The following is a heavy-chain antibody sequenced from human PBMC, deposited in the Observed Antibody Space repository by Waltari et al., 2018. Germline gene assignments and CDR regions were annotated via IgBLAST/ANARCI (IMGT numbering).Heavy chain of an antibody. Sequence: EVQLVESGGGLIQPGGSLRLSCAASGFTVSSNYMSWVRQAPGKGLEWVSVIYSGCSTYYADSVKGRFTISRDNSKNTLYLQMNSLRAEDTAVYYCARDWSSSGWYLEYWGQGTLVTVSS. V-gene: IGHV3-53*01. D-gene: IGHD6-19*01. CDR3: ARDWSSSGWYLEY. CDR2: IYSGCST. J-gene: IGHJ4*02. CDR1: GFTVSSNY.